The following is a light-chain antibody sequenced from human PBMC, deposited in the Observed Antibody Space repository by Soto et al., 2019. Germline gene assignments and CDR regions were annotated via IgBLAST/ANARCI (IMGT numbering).Light chain of an antibody. CDR3: QQYNHWPPIT. CDR2: HTS. CDR1: QSINNN. Sequence: EIVMTQSPATLSVSPGEGATLSCRASQSINNNLAWYQQKPGQAPRLLVYHTSTRATGIPARFSGSGSGTEFTLTISSLQSEDFAVYYGQQYNHWPPITFGQGTRLEIK. J-gene: IGKJ5*01. V-gene: IGKV3D-15*01.